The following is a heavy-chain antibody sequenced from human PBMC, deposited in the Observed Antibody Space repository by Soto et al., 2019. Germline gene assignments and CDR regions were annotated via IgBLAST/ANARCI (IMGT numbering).Heavy chain of an antibody. CDR1: GDSVSSNSAA. CDR2: TYYRSKWYN. Sequence: PSQTLSLTXAISGDSVSSNSAAWNWIRQSPSRGLEWLGRTYYRSKWYNDYAVSVKSRITINPDTSKNQFSLQPNSVTPEDTAVYYCARGRRAIAVAGKGEPFDPWGQGTLVTVSS. D-gene: IGHD6-19*01. CDR3: ARGRRAIAVAGKGEPFDP. V-gene: IGHV6-1*01. J-gene: IGHJ5*02.